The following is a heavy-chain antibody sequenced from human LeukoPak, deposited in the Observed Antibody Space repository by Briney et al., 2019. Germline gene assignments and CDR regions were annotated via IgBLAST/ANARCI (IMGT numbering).Heavy chain of an antibody. CDR1: GGSFSGYY. V-gene: IGHV4-34*01. CDR2: IKHSGST. CDR3: AGRRITSFGEGIRSRRHWFDP. J-gene: IGHJ5*02. D-gene: IGHD3-3*01. Sequence: PSETLSLTCAVYGGSFSGYYWSWIRQPPGKGLEWIGEIKHSGSTNYNPSLKSRVTISVDTSKNEFSLKLISVTAADTAVYYFAGRRITSFGEGIRSRRHWFDPWGQGTLVTVSS.